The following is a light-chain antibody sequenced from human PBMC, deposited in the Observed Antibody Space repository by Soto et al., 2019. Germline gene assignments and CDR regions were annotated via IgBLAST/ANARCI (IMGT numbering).Light chain of an antibody. Sequence: EIVMTQSPATLSVSPGERATLSCRASQSVSSNLAWYQQNPGQAPRLLIYGASTRDTGIAARFSGSGSGTDFTLTISSLQSEDFAVYYCQQYNNWPPSTFGGGTKVEIK. V-gene: IGKV3-15*01. J-gene: IGKJ4*01. CDR3: QQYNNWPPST. CDR1: QSVSSN. CDR2: GAS.